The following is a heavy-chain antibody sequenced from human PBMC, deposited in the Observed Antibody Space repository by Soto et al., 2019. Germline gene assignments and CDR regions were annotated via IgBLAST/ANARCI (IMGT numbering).Heavy chain of an antibody. V-gene: IGHV3-30-3*01. CDR1: GFTFSSYA. D-gene: IGHD3-10*02. CDR3: ARHRPTSEVIFGGFDY. CDR2: ISYDGSNK. Sequence: GGSLRLSCAASGFTFSSYAMHWVRQAPGKGLEWVAVISYDGSNKYYADSVKGRFTISRDNSKNTLYLQMNSLRAEDTAVYYCARHRPTSEVIFGGFDYWGQGTLVTVSS. J-gene: IGHJ4*02.